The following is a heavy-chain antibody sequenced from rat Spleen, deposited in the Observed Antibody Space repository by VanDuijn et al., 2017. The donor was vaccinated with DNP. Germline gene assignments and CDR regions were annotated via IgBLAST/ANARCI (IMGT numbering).Heavy chain of an antibody. CDR2: ISSDGGRT. Sequence: EVQLVETGGGLVQPGRSLKLACIASGFTFSDYWMYWIRQAPGKGLDWVISISSDGGRTFYPDSVKGRLTISRDNTENTVYLQMNSLRSEDTATCYGERRGGGGGFDHWGQGVKVTVSS. CDR3: ERRGGGGGFDH. CDR1: GFTFSDYW. V-gene: IGHV5-58*01. J-gene: IGHJ2*01. D-gene: IGHD1-11*01.